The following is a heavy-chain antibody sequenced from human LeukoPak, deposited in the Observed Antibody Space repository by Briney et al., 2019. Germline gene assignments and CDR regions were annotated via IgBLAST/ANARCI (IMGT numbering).Heavy chain of an antibody. CDR2: INAYNGDT. CDR1: NYTFTSYG. J-gene: IGHJ6*03. D-gene: IGHD2-2*01. CDR3: ARVDLVPAALYYMDV. Sequence: GASVKVSCKASNYTFTSYGISWVLQAPGQGLEWMAWINAYNGDTNYAQKLQGRVTLTTETSTSTAYMELKSLRSDDTAVYYCARVDLVPAALYYMDVWGKGTTVTVSS. V-gene: IGHV1-18*01.